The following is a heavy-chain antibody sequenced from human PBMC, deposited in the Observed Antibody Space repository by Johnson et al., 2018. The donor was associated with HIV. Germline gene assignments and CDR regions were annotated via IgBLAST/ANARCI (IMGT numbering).Heavy chain of an antibody. D-gene: IGHD3-16*01. J-gene: IGHJ3*02. Sequence: QVQLVESGGGLVKPGGSLRLSCAASGFTFSDYYMIWIRQAPGQGLEWLSYITSSGTSSYYADSVKGRFTISRDNSKNTLYLQMNSLRAEDTAVYYCAREEGSGEPPNAFDIWGQGTMVTVSS. CDR1: GFTFSDYY. CDR2: ITSSGTSS. CDR3: AREEGSGEPPNAFDI. V-gene: IGHV3-11*04.